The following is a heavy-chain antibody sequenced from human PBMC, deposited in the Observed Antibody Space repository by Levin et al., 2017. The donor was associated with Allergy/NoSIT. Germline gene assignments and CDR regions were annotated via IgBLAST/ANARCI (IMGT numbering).Heavy chain of an antibody. CDR1: GYTFTNYD. J-gene: IGHJ4*02. D-gene: IGHD4-23*01. CDR2: INPSGGTT. V-gene: IGHV1-46*01. CDR3: ARKTAVADFDY. Sequence: GESLKISCQASGYTFTNYDMHWVRQALGQGLEWMGIINPSGGTTSYAQKFQGRISMTRDTSTSTVYMALSSLSSEDTAVYYCARKTAVADFDYWGQGTLVTVSS.